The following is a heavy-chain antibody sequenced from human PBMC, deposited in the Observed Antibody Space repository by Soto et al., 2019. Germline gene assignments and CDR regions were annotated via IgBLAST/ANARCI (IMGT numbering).Heavy chain of an antibody. CDR2: IRSKAYGGTT. CDR1: GFTFGDYA. J-gene: IGHJ3*02. V-gene: IGHV3-49*03. Sequence: GGSLRLSCTASGFTFGDYAMSWFRQAPGKGLEWVGFIRSKAYGGTTEYAASVKGRFTISRDDSKSIAYLQMNSLKTEDTAVYYCTRDWAAWAAAGEADFVIWGQGTMVTVSS. CDR3: TRDWAAWAAAGEADFVI. D-gene: IGHD6-13*01.